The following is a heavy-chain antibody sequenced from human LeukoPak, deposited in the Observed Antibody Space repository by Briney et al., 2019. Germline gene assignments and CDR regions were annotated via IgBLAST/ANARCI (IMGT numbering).Heavy chain of an antibody. J-gene: IGHJ4*02. CDR1: GFIFSTYT. CDR2: INGDGRTT. Sequence: GGSLRLSCSASGFIFSTYTMYWVRQAPGKGLEFVSVINGDGRTTYYADSVKGRFTISRDNSKNTLYLQMNSLRAEDTAVYYCARDWGYSETVTLDYWGQGTLVTVSS. D-gene: IGHD4-23*01. CDR3: ARDWGYSETVTLDY. V-gene: IGHV3-64*04.